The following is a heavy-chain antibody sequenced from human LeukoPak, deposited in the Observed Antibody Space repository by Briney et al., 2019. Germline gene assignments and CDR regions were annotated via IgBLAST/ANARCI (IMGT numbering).Heavy chain of an antibody. CDR2: INPNSGGT. CDR3: ARGGSGSYFSWLDP. Sequence: ASVKVSCKASGYTFADYYIHWVRQAPGQGLECMGWINPNSGGTNYAQKFQGRVTMTRDTSISTAYMELSRLRSDDTAVYYCARGGSGSYFSWLDPWGQGTLVTVSS. CDR1: GYTFADYY. D-gene: IGHD3-10*01. V-gene: IGHV1-2*02. J-gene: IGHJ5*02.